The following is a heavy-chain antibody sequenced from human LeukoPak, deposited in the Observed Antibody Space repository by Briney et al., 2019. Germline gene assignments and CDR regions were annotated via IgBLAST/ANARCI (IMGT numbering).Heavy chain of an antibody. CDR2: ISSNGGST. CDR3: ARSVVVAANIDY. Sequence: GGSLRLSCAASGFTFSTYAMHWVRQAPGKGLEYVSAISSNGGSTYYANSVKGRFSISRDNSKNTLYLQLGCLRAEDMAVYYCARSVVVAANIDYWGQGTLVTVSS. J-gene: IGHJ4*02. V-gene: IGHV3-64*01. D-gene: IGHD2-15*01. CDR1: GFTFSTYA.